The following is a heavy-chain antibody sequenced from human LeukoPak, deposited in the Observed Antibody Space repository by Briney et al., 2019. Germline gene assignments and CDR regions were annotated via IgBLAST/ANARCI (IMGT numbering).Heavy chain of an antibody. D-gene: IGHD6-13*01. Sequence: ASVKVSCKASGYTSTSYDINWVRHATGQGLEWMGWMNPNSGNTGYAQKFQGRVTMTRNTSISTAYMELSSLRSEDTAVYYCARSIETLTYSSSWYFPVDYWGQGTLVTVSS. V-gene: IGHV1-8*01. CDR1: GYTSTSYD. CDR3: ARSIETLTYSSSWYFPVDY. CDR2: MNPNSGNT. J-gene: IGHJ4*02.